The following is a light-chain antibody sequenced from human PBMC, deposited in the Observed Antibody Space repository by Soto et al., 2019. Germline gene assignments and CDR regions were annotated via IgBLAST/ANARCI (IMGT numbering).Light chain of an antibody. Sequence: QSALTQLASVSGSPGQSITISCTGTSSDVGGYNFVSWYQQHPGKAPKLMIYEVTNRPSGVSNRFSGPKSGNTASLTISGLQAEDEADYYCSSYTSSTTLVFGGGTKVTVL. V-gene: IGLV2-14*01. CDR3: SSYTSSTTLV. J-gene: IGLJ2*01. CDR2: EVT. CDR1: SSDVGGYNF.